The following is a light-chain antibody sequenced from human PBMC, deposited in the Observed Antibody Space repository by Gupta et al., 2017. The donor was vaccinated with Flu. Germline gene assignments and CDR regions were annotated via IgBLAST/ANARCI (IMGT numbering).Light chain of an antibody. J-gene: IGKJ4*01. Sequence: ERATLSCRASQSVSSSSYLAWYHQKPCQAPRLLIYGASTRATGIPDRFSGRGSGTDFTLTISRLEPEDVGIYYCQQFDGLLTFGGGTRVEIK. V-gene: IGKV3-20*01. CDR1: QSVSSSSY. CDR2: GAS. CDR3: QQFDGLLT.